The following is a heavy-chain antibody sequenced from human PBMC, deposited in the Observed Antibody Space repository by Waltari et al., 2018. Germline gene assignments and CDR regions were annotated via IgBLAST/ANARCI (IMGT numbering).Heavy chain of an antibody. Sequence: EVQLVESGGGLVQPGGSLRPSCAASGFTFSTYSMNWVRQAPGKGLEWISSIHESSVTHYSDSVKGRFAISRDNAKNSLYLQMNSLRVDDTAVYYCVRDFDYALDNWGQGSLVTVSS. CDR2: IHESSVT. CDR1: GFTFSTYS. CDR3: VRDFDYALDN. J-gene: IGHJ4*02. D-gene: IGHD3-9*01. V-gene: IGHV3-48*04.